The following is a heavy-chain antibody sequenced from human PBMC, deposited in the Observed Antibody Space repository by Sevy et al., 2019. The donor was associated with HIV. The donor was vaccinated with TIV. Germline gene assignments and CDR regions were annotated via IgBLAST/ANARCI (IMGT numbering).Heavy chain of an antibody. J-gene: IGHJ4*02. CDR3: VGLFLSFRGGWSYFDY. Sequence: GGSLRLSCAISGFTVNDKYIIWVRQAPGKGLEWVSVIFSSGSTYYADSAKGRFTISRDNSKNTVDLQMNSVRAEDTAVYYCVGLFLSFRGGWSYFDYWGQGTLVTVSS. D-gene: IGHD6-19*01. CDR2: IFSSGST. V-gene: IGHV3-66*02. CDR1: GFTVNDKY.